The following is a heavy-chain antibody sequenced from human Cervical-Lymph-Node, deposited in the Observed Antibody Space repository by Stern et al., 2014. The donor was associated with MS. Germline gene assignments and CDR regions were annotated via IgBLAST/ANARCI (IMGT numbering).Heavy chain of an antibody. V-gene: IGHV1-69*06. CDR3: ARERVGNINNMDV. CDR2: IIPSFETA. J-gene: IGHJ6*02. D-gene: IGHD1-26*01. CDR1: GGTFTDYA. Sequence: QVQLVQSGTEVKKPGSSVKVSCKASGGTFTDYAVMWVRQAPGQRLEWVGTIIPSFETANYAQNFQGKVTITADKSTTTAYLELSSLRSEDTAIYYCARERVGNINNMDVWGQGTTVTVSS.